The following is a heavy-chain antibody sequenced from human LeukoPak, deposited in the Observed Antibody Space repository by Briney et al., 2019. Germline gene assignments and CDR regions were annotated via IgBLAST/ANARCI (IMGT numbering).Heavy chain of an antibody. D-gene: IGHD3-22*01. CDR1: GFTFSSYA. Sequence: PWGSLRLSCAVSGFTFSSYAMHWVRQAPGKGLEWVAFIRYDGSDKSYADSVKGRFTISKDNSKNTLYLQMNSLRSEDTAVYYCARGLRPDDSSGYYYWGQGTLVTVSS. J-gene: IGHJ4*02. CDR2: IRYDGSDK. V-gene: IGHV3-30*02. CDR3: ARGLRPDDSSGYYY.